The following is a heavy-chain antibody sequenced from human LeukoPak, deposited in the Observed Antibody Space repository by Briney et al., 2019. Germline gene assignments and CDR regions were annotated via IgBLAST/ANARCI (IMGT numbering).Heavy chain of an antibody. Sequence: SETLSLTCTVSGGSIRSSYYYWGWIRQPPGKGLEWIGSIYDSGSTYYNPSLKSRVTISVDRSKNQFSLKLSSVTAADTAVYYCARGVVAATIPCVWFDPWGQGTLVTVSS. J-gene: IGHJ5*02. CDR1: GGSIRSSYYY. CDR2: IYDSGST. CDR3: ARGVVAATIPCVWFDP. V-gene: IGHV4-39*07. D-gene: IGHD2-15*01.